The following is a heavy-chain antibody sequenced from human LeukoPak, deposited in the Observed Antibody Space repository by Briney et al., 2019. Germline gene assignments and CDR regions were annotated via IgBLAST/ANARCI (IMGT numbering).Heavy chain of an antibody. J-gene: IGHJ4*02. CDR3: ARGSTAAVGVIDY. CDR1: GFTLSRYG. D-gene: IGHD6-13*01. V-gene: IGHV3-74*01. CDR2: VNSDGSST. Sequence: PGGSLRLSCAASGFTLSRYGMHWVRQGPGKGLVWVSRVNSDGSSTSYADSVKGRFTISRDNAKNTLYLQVNSLRAEDTAVYYCARGSTAAVGVIDYWGQGTLVTVSS.